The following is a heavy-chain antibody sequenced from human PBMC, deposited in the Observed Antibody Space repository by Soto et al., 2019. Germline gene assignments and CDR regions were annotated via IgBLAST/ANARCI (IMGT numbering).Heavy chain of an antibody. CDR2: IYHSGTT. Sequence: QVQLQESGPGVVKPLGTLALTCTVSGGSISSNNWWMWVRQSPEKGLEWIGEIYHSGTTNYNPSFNRRVTRSVDKSTNQFSLMLTSVTAEDTAIYYCAREGGAGTFMGFDYWGQGTLVTVSS. CDR3: AREGGAGTFMGFDY. J-gene: IGHJ4*02. CDR1: GGSISSNNW. D-gene: IGHD6-19*01. V-gene: IGHV4-4*02.